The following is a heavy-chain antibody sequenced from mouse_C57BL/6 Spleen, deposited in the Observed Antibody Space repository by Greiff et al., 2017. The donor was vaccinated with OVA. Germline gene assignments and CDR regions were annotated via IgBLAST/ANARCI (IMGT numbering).Heavy chain of an antibody. Sequence: QVQLQQPGAELVMPGASVKLSCKASGYTFTSYWMHWVKQRPGQGLEWIGEIDPSDSYTNYNQKFKGKSTLTVDKSSSTAYMQLRSLTSEDSAVYYYASSGDYYGSTPWYFDVWGTGTTVTVSS. CDR2: IDPSDSYT. CDR3: ASSGDYYGSTPWYFDV. V-gene: IGHV1-69*01. D-gene: IGHD1-1*01. CDR1: GYTFTSYW. J-gene: IGHJ1*03.